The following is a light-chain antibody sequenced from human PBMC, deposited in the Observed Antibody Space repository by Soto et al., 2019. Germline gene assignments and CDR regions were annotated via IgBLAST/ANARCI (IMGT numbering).Light chain of an antibody. CDR3: SSYTNSSTLVL. V-gene: IGLV2-14*01. J-gene: IGLJ2*01. CDR2: EVS. CDR1: SGDVGGYNF. Sequence: QSALTQRASVSGSPGQSITISCTGTSGDVGGYNFVSWYQHHPGKAPKLIIYEVSNRPSGVSNRFSASKSGNTASLTIFGLQAEDEADYYCSSYTNSSTLVLFGAGTKLTVL.